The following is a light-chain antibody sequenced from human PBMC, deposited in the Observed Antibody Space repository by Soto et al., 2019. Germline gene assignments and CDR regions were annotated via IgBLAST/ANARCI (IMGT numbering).Light chain of an antibody. Sequence: EIVMTQSPATLSVSLGESPTVCCRPSQSLSSNLAWYQQKPGQAPRLIIHGAYTRATGIPARFSGSGSGTEFTLTISSLQSEDFAVYYCQQYNNWPSWTFGQGTKVDIK. CDR3: QQYNNWPSWT. V-gene: IGKV3-15*01. CDR2: GAY. J-gene: IGKJ1*01. CDR1: QSLSSN.